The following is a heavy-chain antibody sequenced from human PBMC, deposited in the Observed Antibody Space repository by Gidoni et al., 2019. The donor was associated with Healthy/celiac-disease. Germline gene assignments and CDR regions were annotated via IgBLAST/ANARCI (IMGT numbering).Heavy chain of an antibody. D-gene: IGHD6-13*01. Sequence: QVQLVQSGAEVKKPGSSVKVSCKASGGTFSSYAISWVRQAPGQGLEWMGGIIPIFGTANYAQKFQGRVTITADESTSTAYMELSSLRSEDTAVYYCARGPRLYTGWGRAAAGTYYYYGMDVWGQGTTVTVSS. V-gene: IGHV1-69*01. J-gene: IGHJ6*02. CDR2: IIPIFGTA. CDR1: GGTFSSYA. CDR3: ARGPRLYTGWGRAAAGTYYYYGMDV.